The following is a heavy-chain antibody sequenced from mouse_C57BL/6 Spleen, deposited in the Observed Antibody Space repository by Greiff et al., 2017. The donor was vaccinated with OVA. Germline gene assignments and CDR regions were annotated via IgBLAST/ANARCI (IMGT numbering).Heavy chain of an antibody. Sequence: VQLQQPGAELVMPGASVKLSCKASGYTFTSYWMHWVKQRPGQGLEWIGEIDPSDSYTNYNQKVKGKSTLTVDKSSSTAYMPLSSLTSDDSAVYYCSRGYYYAMDYWGQGTSVTVSS. CDR3: SRGYYYAMDY. CDR2: IDPSDSYT. J-gene: IGHJ4*01. CDR1: GYTFTSYW. V-gene: IGHV1-69*01.